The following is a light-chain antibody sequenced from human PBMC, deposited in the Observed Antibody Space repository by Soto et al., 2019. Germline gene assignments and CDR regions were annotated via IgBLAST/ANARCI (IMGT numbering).Light chain of an antibody. CDR3: QAWDSSTVV. J-gene: IGLJ2*01. Sequence: SYELTQPPSVSVSPGQTASITCSGDKLGNKYVCWYQHKPGQSPVLVIYQDSKRPSGIPERFSGSNSWNTGTLSISGTQAMDEAVYYWQAWDSSTVVFGGGTKLTVL. CDR1: KLGNKY. CDR2: QDS. V-gene: IGLV3-1*01.